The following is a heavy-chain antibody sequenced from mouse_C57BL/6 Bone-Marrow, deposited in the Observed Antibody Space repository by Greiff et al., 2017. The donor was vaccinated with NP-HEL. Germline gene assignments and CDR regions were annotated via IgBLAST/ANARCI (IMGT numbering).Heavy chain of an antibody. CDR1: GSTFPSYW. CDR3: TRRGAAHAPSY. V-gene: IGHV1-55*01. Sequence: QVQLQQPGAELVKPGASVTMSCKASGSTFPSYWLTWVKQRPGQGLEWIGVISPGSGSTNYNEKFKSKATLTVDTSSTTADKQLSSLTSEDSAVDYCTRRGAAHAPSYWGQGTLVTVSA. J-gene: IGHJ3*01. CDR2: ISPGSGST. D-gene: IGHD3-2*02.